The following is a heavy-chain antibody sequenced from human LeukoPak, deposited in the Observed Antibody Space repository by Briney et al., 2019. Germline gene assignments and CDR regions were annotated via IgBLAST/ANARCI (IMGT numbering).Heavy chain of an antibody. J-gene: IGHJ6*02. CDR2: ISGSGGST. CDR3: AKAPDSVVVPAALIPHYYYGMDV. CDR1: GFTFSSYA. D-gene: IGHD2-2*01. V-gene: IGHV3-23*01. Sequence: PGGSLRLSCAASGFTFSSYAMSWVRPAPGKGLEWVSAISGSGGSTYYADSVKGRFTISRDNSKNTLYLQMNSLRAEDTAVYYCAKAPDSVVVPAALIPHYYYGMDVWGQGTTVTVSS.